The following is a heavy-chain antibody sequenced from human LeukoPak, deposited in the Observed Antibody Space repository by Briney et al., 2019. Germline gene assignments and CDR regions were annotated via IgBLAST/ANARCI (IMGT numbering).Heavy chain of an antibody. CDR1: GFTFSSYE. CDR2: ISSSGGTI. CDR3: ARDVRRDILTGYAG. J-gene: IGHJ4*02. Sequence: GGSLRLSCAASGFTFSSYEMNWVRQAPGKGLEWVSYISSSGGTIYYADSVKGRFTISRDNSKNSLYLQMNSQRAEDTAIYYCARDVRRDILTGYAGWGQGTLVTVSS. D-gene: IGHD3-9*01. V-gene: IGHV3-48*03.